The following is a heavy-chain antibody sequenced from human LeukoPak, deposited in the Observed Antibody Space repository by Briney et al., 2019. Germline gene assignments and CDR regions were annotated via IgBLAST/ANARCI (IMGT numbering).Heavy chain of an antibody. CDR1: GGSFSGYY. D-gene: IGHD3-22*01. J-gene: IGHJ5*02. Sequence: SETLSLTCAVYGGSFSGYYWSWIRQPPGKGLEWIGEINHSGSTNYNPSLKSRVTISVDTSKNQFSLKLSSVTAADTAVYYCARAARWYYYDSSGARHWFDPWGQGTLVTVSS. CDR3: ARAARWYYYDSSGARHWFDP. V-gene: IGHV4-34*01. CDR2: INHSGST.